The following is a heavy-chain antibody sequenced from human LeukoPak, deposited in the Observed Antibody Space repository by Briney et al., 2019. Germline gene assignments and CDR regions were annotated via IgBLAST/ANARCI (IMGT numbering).Heavy chain of an antibody. J-gene: IGHJ4*02. Sequence: TGGSLRLSCAASGFTFSSHAMHWVRQAPGKGLEGVGVISYDGSDKYYGDSAKGRFTITRDNSKNTLYVQMNSLRVEDTAVYDCARNPGRTLVVVIAVDYWGQGTLVSVAS. CDR2: ISYDGSDK. CDR1: GFTFSSHA. CDR3: ARNPGRTLVVVIAVDY. D-gene: IGHD2-21*01. V-gene: IGHV3-30-3*01.